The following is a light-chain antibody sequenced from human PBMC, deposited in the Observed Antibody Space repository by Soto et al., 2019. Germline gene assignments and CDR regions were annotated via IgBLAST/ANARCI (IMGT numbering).Light chain of an antibody. CDR1: SSDVGGYNY. CDR2: DVN. J-gene: IGLJ2*01. V-gene: IGLV2-14*03. CDR3: RSYAGSSTLVV. Sequence: QSVLTQPASVSGSPGQSITISCTGTSSDVGGYNYVSWYQQHPGKAPKLMIYDVNHRPSGVSNRFSGSKSGNTASLTISGLQAEDEADYYCRSYAGSSTLVVFGGGTKLTVL.